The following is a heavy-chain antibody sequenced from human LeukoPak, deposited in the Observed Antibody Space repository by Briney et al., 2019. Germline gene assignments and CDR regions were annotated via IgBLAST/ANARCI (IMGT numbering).Heavy chain of an antibody. D-gene: IGHD2-15*01. CDR1: GYTFTGYY. CDR3: ARGYCSGGSCYSVENWFDP. Sequence: ASVKVSCKAAGYTFTGYYMFWVRQAPGQGLEWMGRINPNSGGTNYAQKFQGRVTMTRDTTISTAYMELSRLRSDDTAVYYCARGYCSGGSCYSVENWFDPWGQGTLVTVSS. CDR2: INPNSGGT. J-gene: IGHJ5*02. V-gene: IGHV1-2*06.